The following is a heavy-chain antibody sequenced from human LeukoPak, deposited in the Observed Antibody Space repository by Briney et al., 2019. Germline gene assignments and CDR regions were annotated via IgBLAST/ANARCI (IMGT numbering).Heavy chain of an antibody. D-gene: IGHD3-22*01. CDR2: IYNSGST. CDR1: GGSISSYY. V-gene: IGHV4-59*01. Sequence: SETLSLTCTVSGGSISSYYRSWIRQPPGKGLEWIGYIYNSGSTNYNPSLKNRVTISVDTSKDQFSLKVNSVTAADTAVYYCARNGYHNWFDHWGQGTLVTVSS. CDR3: ARNGYHNWFDH. J-gene: IGHJ5*02.